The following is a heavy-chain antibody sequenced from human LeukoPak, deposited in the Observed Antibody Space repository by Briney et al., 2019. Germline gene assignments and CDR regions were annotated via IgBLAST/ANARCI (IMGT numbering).Heavy chain of an antibody. J-gene: IGHJ4*02. CDR3: AAKAAAFYFDY. D-gene: IGHD2-2*01. CDR1: GFSFSSYG. V-gene: IGHV3-30*02. CDR2: MQYDGSIQ. Sequence: GGSLRLSCAASGFSFSSYGMHWVRQAPGKGLEWVAFMQYDGSIQDYADSVKGRFTISRDNSKNTLYMKMKSLRVEDTAVYYCAAKAAAFYFDYWGQGTLVTVSS.